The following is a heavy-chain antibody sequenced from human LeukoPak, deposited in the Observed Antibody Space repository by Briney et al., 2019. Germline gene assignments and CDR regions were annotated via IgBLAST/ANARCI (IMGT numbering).Heavy chain of an antibody. D-gene: IGHD3-22*01. CDR3: ARQTYYYDKGAFDI. Sequence: SETLSLTCAVSGYSISSGYYWSWIRQPPGKGLEWIEEINHSGSTNYNPSLKCRVTISVDTSKNQFSLKPSSVTAADTAVYYCARQTYYYDKGAFDIWGQGTMVTVSS. CDR1: GYSISSGYY. CDR2: INHSGST. V-gene: IGHV4-34*01. J-gene: IGHJ3*02.